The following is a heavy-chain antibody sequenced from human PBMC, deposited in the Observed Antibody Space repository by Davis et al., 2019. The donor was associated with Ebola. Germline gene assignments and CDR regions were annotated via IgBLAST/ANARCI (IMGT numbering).Heavy chain of an antibody. Sequence: SVKVSCKASGGTFSSYAISWVRQAPGQGLEWMGGIIPIFGTANYAQKFQGRVTITADESTSTAYMELSSLRSEDTAVYYCARTHYTMVRGVIITFLSGMDVWGQGTTVTVSS. V-gene: IGHV1-69*13. J-gene: IGHJ6*02. CDR3: ARTHYTMVRGVIITFLSGMDV. CDR2: IIPIFGTA. D-gene: IGHD3-10*01. CDR1: GGTFSSYA.